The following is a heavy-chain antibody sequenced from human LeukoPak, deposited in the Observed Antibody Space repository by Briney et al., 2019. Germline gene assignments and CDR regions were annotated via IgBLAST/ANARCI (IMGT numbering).Heavy chain of an antibody. CDR1: GGTFSSYA. CDR3: ARETVVVPAAPWGYSDY. CDR2: IIPIFGTA. V-gene: IGHV1-69*13. J-gene: IGHJ4*02. Sequence: SVKVSCKASGGTFSSYAISWVRQAPGQGLEWMGGIIPIFGTANYAQKFQGRVTITADESTSTAYMELSSLRSEDTAVYYCARETVVVPAAPWGYSDYWGQGTLVTVSS. D-gene: IGHD2-2*01.